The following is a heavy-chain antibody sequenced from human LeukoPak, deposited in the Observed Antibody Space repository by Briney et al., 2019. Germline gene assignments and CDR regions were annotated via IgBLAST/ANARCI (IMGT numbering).Heavy chain of an antibody. D-gene: IGHD4-17*01. CDR1: GFTFSSFG. CDR2: IWDDGSNK. Sequence: GGSLRLSCAAYGFTFSSFGMHWVRQAPGKGLEWEEVIWDDGSNKCYGDSVKGRFTIYRDNSKNTLYLQMNSRISLDKAVYYFEKDYLHGDLLYFDYWLERTVVTVSS. V-gene: IGHV3-33*06. J-gene: IGHJ4*02. CDR3: EKDYLHGDLLYFDY.